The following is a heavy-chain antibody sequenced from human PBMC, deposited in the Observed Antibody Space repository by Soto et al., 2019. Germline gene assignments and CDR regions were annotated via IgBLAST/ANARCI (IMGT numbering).Heavy chain of an antibody. D-gene: IGHD1-7*01. J-gene: IGHJ5*02. CDR1: GFSFSTYV. Sequence: EVQLVESGGGLVQPGGSLRLSCAASGFSFSTYVMHWVRQAPGKGLEYISGVIGTGGGPYYANSVKGRFTISRDNSKNTLYLKMGSLRPEDMGVYYCARSLDVSGTRGGWLDPWGQGTLVTVSS. V-gene: IGHV3-64*01. CDR2: VIGTGGGP. CDR3: ARSLDVSGTRGGWLDP.